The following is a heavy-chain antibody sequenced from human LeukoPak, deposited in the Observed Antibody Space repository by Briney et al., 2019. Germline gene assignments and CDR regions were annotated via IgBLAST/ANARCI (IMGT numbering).Heavy chain of an antibody. J-gene: IGHJ4*02. CDR3: AREWTRGDCSLDY. CDR1: GFTLSNYW. CDR2: INSDGSDI. D-gene: IGHD2-21*02. Sequence: GGSLRLSCAASGFTLSNYWMHWVRQAPGKGLVWVARINSDGSDIRYANSVKGRFAISRDNARNTLYLQMNSLRAADTAFYYCAREWTRGDCSLDYWGQGTLVTVSS. V-gene: IGHV3-74*01.